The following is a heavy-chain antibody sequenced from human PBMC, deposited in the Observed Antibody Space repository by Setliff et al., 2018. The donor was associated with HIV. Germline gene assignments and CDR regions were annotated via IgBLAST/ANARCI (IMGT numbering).Heavy chain of an antibody. CDR2: VYSAGTTT. D-gene: IGHD1-26*01. CDR3: ARVGLGGAFDI. Sequence: VGSLRLSCAASGFSFSDFWMHWVRQAPGKGLAWVSRVYSAGTTTTYADFVKGRFTISRDNGKYTLYLQMNSLRAEDSAVYFCARVGLGGAFDIWGQGTKVTVSS. J-gene: IGHJ3*02. CDR1: GFSFSDFW. V-gene: IGHV3-74*01.